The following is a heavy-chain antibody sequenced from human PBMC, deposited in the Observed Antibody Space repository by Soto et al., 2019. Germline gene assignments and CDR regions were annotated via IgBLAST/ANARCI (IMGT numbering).Heavy chain of an antibody. J-gene: IGHJ4*02. D-gene: IGHD6-19*01. CDR2: IYHSGST. Sequence: SETLSLTCTVSGGSISSDYWSWIRQPPGNGLEWIGYIYHSGSTHYNPSLKSRVIISVDTSKNQFSLKLTAVTAADTAVYFCARHIGSGWYDYFDYWGQGTLVTVSS. V-gene: IGHV4-59*08. CDR3: ARHIGSGWYDYFDY. CDR1: GGSISSDY.